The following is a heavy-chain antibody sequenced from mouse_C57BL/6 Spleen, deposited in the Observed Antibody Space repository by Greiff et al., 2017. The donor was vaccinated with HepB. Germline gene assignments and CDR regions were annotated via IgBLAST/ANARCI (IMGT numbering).Heavy chain of an antibody. CDR2: IDPSDSYT. J-gene: IGHJ2*01. CDR1: GYTFTSYW. D-gene: IGHD1-1*01. CDR3: ARGPPLRNYFDY. V-gene: IGHV1-59*01. Sequence: QVQLQQPGAELVRPGTSVKLSCKASGYTFTSYWMHWVKQRPGQGLEWIGVIDPSDSYTNYNQKFKGKATLTVDTSSSTAYMQLSSLTSEDSAVYYCARGPPLRNYFDYWGQGTTLTVSS.